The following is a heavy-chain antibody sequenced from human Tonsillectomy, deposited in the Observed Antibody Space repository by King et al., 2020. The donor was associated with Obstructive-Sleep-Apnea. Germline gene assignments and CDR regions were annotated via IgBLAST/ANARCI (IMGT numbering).Heavy chain of an antibody. D-gene: IGHD5-12*01. CDR1: GSSISNYY. CDR3: ARHRGVEDYGGYGDYFDY. Sequence: QLQESGPGLVKPSETLSLTCTVSGSSISNYYWSWIRQPPGKGLEWIGYMYYSGNTNFNPSLKSRVTISADTSKIQFSLRRTSVTAADTAVYYCARHRGVEDYGGYGDYFDYWGQGTLVTVSS. V-gene: IGHV4-59*08. CDR2: MYYSGNT. J-gene: IGHJ4*02.